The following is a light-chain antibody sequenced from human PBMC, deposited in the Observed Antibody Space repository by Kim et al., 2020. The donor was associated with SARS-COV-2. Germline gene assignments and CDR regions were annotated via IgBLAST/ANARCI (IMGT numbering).Light chain of an antibody. CDR3: QQYYGFPLT. V-gene: IGKV1-8*01. CDR2: AAS. Sequence: IRMTQSPSSLSASTGDRVTITCRASQGISSYLAWYQQKPGKAPKLLIYAASTLQSGVPSRFSGSGSGTDFTLTISCLQSEDVATYYCQQYYGFPLTFGGGTKVDIK. J-gene: IGKJ4*01. CDR1: QGISSY.